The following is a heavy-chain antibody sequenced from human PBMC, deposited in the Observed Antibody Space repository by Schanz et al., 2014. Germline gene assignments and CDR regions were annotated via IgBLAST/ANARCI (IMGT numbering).Heavy chain of an antibody. V-gene: IGHV1-2*02. CDR2: INPNSGET. D-gene: IGHD5-12*01. J-gene: IGHJ4*02. CDR1: GYSFTEYF. Sequence: QVQLVQSGPAVKKPGASMKVSCLASGYSFTEYFLHWVRQAPGQGPEWMGWINPNSGETNYEQKLKGRVALTSDSSISTAFMELSGLTSDDTATYFCARARYTGYDCSGYWGQGPLLIVSS. CDR3: ARARYTGYDCSGY.